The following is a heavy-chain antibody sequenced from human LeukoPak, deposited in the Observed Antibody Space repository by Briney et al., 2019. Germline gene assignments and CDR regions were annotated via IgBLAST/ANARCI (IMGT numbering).Heavy chain of an antibody. CDR3: AKANGGNNARFDY. D-gene: IGHD4-23*01. V-gene: IGHV3-33*06. CDR2: IWYDGSNK. CDR1: GFTFSTYG. Sequence: GGSLRLSCAASGFTFSTYGMHWVRQAPGKGLEWVAVIWYDGSNKYYADSVKGRFTISRDNYKNTLYLQMNSLRAEDTAVYYCAKANGGNNARFDYWGQGTLVTVSS. J-gene: IGHJ4*02.